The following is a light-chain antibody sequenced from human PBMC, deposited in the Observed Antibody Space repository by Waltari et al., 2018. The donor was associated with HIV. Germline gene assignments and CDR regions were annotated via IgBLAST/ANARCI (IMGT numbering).Light chain of an antibody. J-gene: IGKJ1*01. V-gene: IGKV3-20*01. CDR2: GAS. CDR3: LHFGGSPPVWT. Sequence: IVLTQSPGTVSLSPGQGVTLSCRASQSVDSNSLGWYQQRTGQSPRLLIYGASSRATGIPDRFSGSGSGTDFALTITRLEHEDFAVYYCLHFGGSPPVWTFGQGTKVEIK. CDR1: QSVDSNS.